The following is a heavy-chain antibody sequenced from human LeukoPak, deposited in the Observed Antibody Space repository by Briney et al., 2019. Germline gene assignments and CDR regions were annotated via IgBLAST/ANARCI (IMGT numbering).Heavy chain of an antibody. J-gene: IGHJ4*02. CDR3: ARDARQQLVERFDY. Sequence: GGSLRLSCAASGFTVSSNYMSWIRQAPGKGLEWVSYISSSGSTIYHADSVKGRFTISRDNAKNSLYLQMNSLRAEDTAVYYCARDARQQLVERFDYWGQGTLVTVSS. CDR2: ISSSGSTI. D-gene: IGHD6-13*01. V-gene: IGHV3-11*01. CDR1: GFTVSSNY.